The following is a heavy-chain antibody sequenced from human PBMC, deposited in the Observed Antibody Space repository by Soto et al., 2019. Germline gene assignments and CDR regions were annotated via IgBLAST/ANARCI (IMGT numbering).Heavy chain of an antibody. J-gene: IGHJ4*02. CDR1: GFSLTTYDMG. Sequence: QITLKESGPTLVRPAQTLTLTCAFSGFSLTTYDMGVAWIRQPPGKALEWLALIYWDVDKRYSPSLKDRLAISKDTSRNQVVLTITNMDPGDTDTYFCAHAGDYDLLTFDHWGPGTLVTVSS. D-gene: IGHD4-17*01. CDR2: IYWDVDK. CDR3: AHAGDYDLLTFDH. V-gene: IGHV2-5*02.